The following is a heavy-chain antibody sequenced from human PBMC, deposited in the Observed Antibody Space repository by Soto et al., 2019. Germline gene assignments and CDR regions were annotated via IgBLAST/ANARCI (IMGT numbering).Heavy chain of an antibody. V-gene: IGHV3-30-3*01. D-gene: IGHD6-19*01. CDR1: GFTFSSYA. CDR2: ISYDGSNK. J-gene: IGHJ4*02. Sequence: QVPLVESGGGVVQPGSSLRLSCAASGFTFSSYAMHWVRQAPGKGLEWVAVISYDGSNKYYADSVKGRFTISRDNSKNPLYLQMNSLRAEDTAVYYCAREGYSSGWYYFDYWGQGTLVTASS. CDR3: AREGYSSGWYYFDY.